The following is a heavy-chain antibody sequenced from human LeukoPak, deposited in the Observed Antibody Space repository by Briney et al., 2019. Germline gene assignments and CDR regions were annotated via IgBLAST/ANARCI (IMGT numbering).Heavy chain of an antibody. D-gene: IGHD2-15*01. V-gene: IGHV3-7*02. CDR2: IKQDGSQR. Sequence: GGSLRLSCAASGFTFSTYWMAWVRQAPGKGLEWVANIKQDGSQRNYVDSVRGRFIISRDNDKNLLYLQMNSLRAEDTAVYYCAGQTYSVHHWGQGTLVTVSS. CDR3: AGQTYSVHH. CDR1: GFTFSTYW. J-gene: IGHJ5*02.